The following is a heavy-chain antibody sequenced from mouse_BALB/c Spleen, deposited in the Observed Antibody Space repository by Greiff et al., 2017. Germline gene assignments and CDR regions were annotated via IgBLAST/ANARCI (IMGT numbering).Heavy chain of an antibody. CDR3: ARDFSITTVVATRWYFDV. Sequence: DVMLVESGGGLVKPGGSLKLSSAASGFTFSSYAMSWVRQTPEKRLEWVASISSGGSTYYPDSVKGRFTISRDNARNILYLQMSSLRSEDTAMYYCARDFSITTVVATRWYFDVWGAGTTVTVSS. V-gene: IGHV5-6-5*01. J-gene: IGHJ1*01. D-gene: IGHD1-1*01. CDR1: GFTFSSYA. CDR2: ISSGGST.